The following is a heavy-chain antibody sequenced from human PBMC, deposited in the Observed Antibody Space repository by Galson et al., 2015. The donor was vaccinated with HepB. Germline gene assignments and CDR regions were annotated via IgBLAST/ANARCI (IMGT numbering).Heavy chain of an antibody. CDR1: GSTFSSYA. V-gene: IGHV3-30-3*01. D-gene: IGHD3-10*01. Sequence: SLRLSCAASGSTFSSYAMHWVRQAPGKGLEWVAVISYDGSNKYYADSVKGRFTISRDNSKNTLYLQMNSLRAEDTAVYYCARRIGGYYGMDVWGQGTTVTVSS. J-gene: IGHJ6*02. CDR3: ARRIGGYYGMDV. CDR2: ISYDGSNK.